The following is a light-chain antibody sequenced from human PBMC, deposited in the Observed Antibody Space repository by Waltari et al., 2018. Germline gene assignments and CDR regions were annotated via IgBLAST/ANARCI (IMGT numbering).Light chain of an antibody. CDR3: QQRSNWPIT. Sequence: EIVLTHSPATLSLSPGQRATLSCRASQTVSSYVAWYQQKPGQAPRLLIYDASNRATGISARFSGSGSGTAFTLTISSLEPEDFAVYYCQQRSNWPITFGQGTRLEIK. CDR1: QTVSSY. J-gene: IGKJ5*01. CDR2: DAS. V-gene: IGKV3-11*01.